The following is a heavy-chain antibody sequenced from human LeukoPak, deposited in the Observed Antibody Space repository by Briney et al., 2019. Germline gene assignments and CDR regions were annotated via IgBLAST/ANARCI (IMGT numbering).Heavy chain of an antibody. CDR3: ARSTPGIAAAGDY. CDR2: ISSSSSII. D-gene: IGHD6-13*01. CDR1: GFTFNSYN. V-gene: IGHV3-48*01. Sequence: PGGSLRLSCGASGFTFNSYNMNWVRQAPGKGLEWVSYISSSSSIIYYTDSVKGRFTISRDNSKNTLYLQMNSLRAEDTAVYYCARSTPGIAAAGDYWGQGTLVTVSS. J-gene: IGHJ4*01.